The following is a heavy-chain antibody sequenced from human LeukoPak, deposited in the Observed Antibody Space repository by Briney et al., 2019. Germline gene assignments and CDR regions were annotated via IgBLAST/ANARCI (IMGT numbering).Heavy chain of an antibody. CDR3: TRVGYIDEGIDY. V-gene: IGHV3-48*01. J-gene: IGHJ4*02. CDR1: GFTFSNYN. CDR2: ISSDSSTI. Sequence: GGSLRLSCAASGFTFSNYNMNWVRQAPGKGLEWVSYISSDSSTINYGDSVKGRFTISRDNAKNSLYLQMNSLRAGDTAVYYCTRVGYIDEGIDYWGQGTLVTVSS. D-gene: IGHD5-24*01.